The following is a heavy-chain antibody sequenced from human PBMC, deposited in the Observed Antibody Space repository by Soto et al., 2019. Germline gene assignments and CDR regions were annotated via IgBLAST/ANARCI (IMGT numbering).Heavy chain of an antibody. CDR1: GGSFSGYY. CDR2: INHSGST. CDR3: ARVRYCSGGSCYISGMDV. V-gene: IGHV4-34*01. J-gene: IGHJ6*02. Sequence: SETLSLTCAVYGGSFSGYYWSWIRQPPGKGLEWIGEINHSGSTNYNPSLKSRVTISVDTSKNQFSLKLSSVTAADTAVYYCARVRYCSGGSCYISGMDVWGQGTTVTVSS. D-gene: IGHD2-15*01.